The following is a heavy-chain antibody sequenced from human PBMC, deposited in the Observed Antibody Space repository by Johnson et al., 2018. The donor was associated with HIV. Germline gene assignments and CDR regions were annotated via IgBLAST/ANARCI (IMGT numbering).Heavy chain of an antibody. Sequence: VQLVESGVGLVQPVRSLRLTCAASGFIFDDYAMYLVRQAPGKGLELVAGISWNSGIIGYADSVKGRFTISRDNAKNSLDLQMKRLRGEDTALYHCAKDMSGYDDAFDIWGQGTMVTVSS. J-gene: IGHJ3*02. D-gene: IGHD5-12*01. CDR3: AKDMSGYDDAFDI. CDR2: ISWNSGII. V-gene: IGHV3-9*01. CDR1: GFIFDDYA.